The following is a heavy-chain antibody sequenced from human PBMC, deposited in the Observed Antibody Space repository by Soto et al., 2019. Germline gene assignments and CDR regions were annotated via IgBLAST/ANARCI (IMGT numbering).Heavy chain of an antibody. CDR2: IRAHNGDA. J-gene: IGHJ4*02. CDR1: GFTFRIYA. D-gene: IGHD3-16*02. V-gene: IGHV1-18*04. Sequence: QIQLVQFGGEVARPGASVTVSCKASGFTFRIYAIAWVRQAPGQGLEWMGWIRAHNGDANYAQNFQDRVTMTADTSTNTAYLELRSLGTDDTAVYYCARLTGFISPFPDYWGQGTLVSVSS. CDR3: ARLTGFISPFPDY.